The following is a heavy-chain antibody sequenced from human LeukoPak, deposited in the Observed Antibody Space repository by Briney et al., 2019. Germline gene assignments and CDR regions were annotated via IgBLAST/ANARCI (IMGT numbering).Heavy chain of an antibody. CDR3: ASPSPGGAAAGLFDY. Sequence: GGSLRLSCAVSGFTVSSNFLNWVRQAPGKGLEWVSVLYSGGTTFYADSVGGRFTISRDNSKNTLYLQMNYLRADDSAVYYCASPSPGGAAAGLFDYWGQGTLVTVSS. CDR1: GFTVSSNF. D-gene: IGHD6-13*01. CDR2: LYSGGTT. J-gene: IGHJ4*02. V-gene: IGHV3-53*05.